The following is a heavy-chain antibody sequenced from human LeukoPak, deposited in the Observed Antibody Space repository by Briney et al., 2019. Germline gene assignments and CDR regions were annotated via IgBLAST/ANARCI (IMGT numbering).Heavy chain of an antibody. CDR2: TYYRSKWYN. Sequence: SQTLSLTCAISGDSVSSNSAAWNWIRQSPSRGLEWLGRTYYRSKWYNDYAVSVKSRITINPDTSKNQFSLQLNSVTPEDTAVYYCARDRQEKPSYGSGSYSSPYRRGFDYWGQGTLVTVSS. J-gene: IGHJ4*02. V-gene: IGHV6-1*01. CDR1: GDSVSSNSAA. D-gene: IGHD3-10*01. CDR3: ARDRQEKPSYGSGSYSSPYRRGFDY.